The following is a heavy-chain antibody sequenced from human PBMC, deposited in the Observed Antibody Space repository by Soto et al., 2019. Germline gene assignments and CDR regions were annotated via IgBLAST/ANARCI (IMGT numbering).Heavy chain of an antibody. J-gene: IGHJ6*02. D-gene: IGHD3-3*01. CDR2: INPKSTSA. Sequence: QVQLVQSGSEVKKPGASVKVSCKASGYSFTSYYLHWVRQAPGQGLEWMGIINPKSTSASYAQKFPGRVTMTRDTSTSTVYMELSTLRSEATAVYYCARDRDFWTGYEYYYYAMDVWGQGTTVTVSS. CDR3: ARDRDFWTGYEYYYYAMDV. CDR1: GYSFTSYY. V-gene: IGHV1-46*01.